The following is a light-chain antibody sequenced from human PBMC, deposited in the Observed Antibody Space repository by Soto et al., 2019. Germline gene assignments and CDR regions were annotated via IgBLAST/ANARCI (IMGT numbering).Light chain of an antibody. V-gene: IGKV1-5*01. CDR1: QTISIW. J-gene: IGKJ1*01. Sequence: DIQMNQSPSTLSATVGDRVTITCRARQTISIWLAWYQQKPGKAPKLLIYAASSLQSGVPSRFRGSGSATDFTLTIISLQPEDAATYYCLQQNTYPRTFGQGTKVDI. CDR3: LQQNTYPRT. CDR2: AAS.